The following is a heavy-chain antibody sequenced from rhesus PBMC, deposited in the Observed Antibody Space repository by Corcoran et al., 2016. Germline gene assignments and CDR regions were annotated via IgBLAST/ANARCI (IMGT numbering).Heavy chain of an antibody. J-gene: IGHJ4*01. Sequence: QVQLQESGPGLVTPSETLSLPCAVSGSSIRSGYGWSWLPQPPGKGLEWIGYIGGSSGSTNYNPSLKSRVTIAKDTSKNQFSLKLSSVTAADTAVYYCARVGSGWCLDYWGQGVLVTVSS. V-gene: IGHV4-127*01. D-gene: IGHD2-21*01. CDR2: IGGSSGST. CDR3: ARVGSGWCLDY. CDR1: GSSIRSGYG.